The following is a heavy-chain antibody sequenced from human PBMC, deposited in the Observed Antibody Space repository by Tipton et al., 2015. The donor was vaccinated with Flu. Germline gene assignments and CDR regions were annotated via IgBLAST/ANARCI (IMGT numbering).Heavy chain of an antibody. V-gene: IGHV4-61*01. CDR3: ARGLPPFRRGYYFDY. J-gene: IGHJ4*02. D-gene: IGHD3-10*01. CDR2: IYYSGST. Sequence: TLSLTCTVSGGSVSSGSYYWSWIRQPPGKGLEWIGYIYYSGSTNYNPSLKSRVTISVDTSKNQFSLKLSSVTAADTAVYYCARGLPPFRRGYYFDYWGQGTLVTVSS. CDR1: GGSVSSGSYY.